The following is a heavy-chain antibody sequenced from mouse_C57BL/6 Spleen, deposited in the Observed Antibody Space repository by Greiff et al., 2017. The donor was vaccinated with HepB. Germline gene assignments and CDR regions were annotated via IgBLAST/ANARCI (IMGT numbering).Heavy chain of an antibody. CDR1: GYTFTSYW. CDR2: IYPSDSET. V-gene: IGHV1-61*01. J-gene: IGHJ2*01. D-gene: IGHD2-3*01. Sequence: QVHVKQPGAELVRPGSSVKLSCKASGYTFTSYWMDWVKQRPGQGLEWIGNIYPSDSETHYNQKFKDKATLTVDKSSSTAYMQLSSLTSEDSAVYYCARRYDYLDYWGQGTTLTVSS. CDR3: ARRYDYLDY.